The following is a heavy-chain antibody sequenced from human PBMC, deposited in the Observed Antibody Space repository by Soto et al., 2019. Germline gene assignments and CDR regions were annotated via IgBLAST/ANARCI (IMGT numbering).Heavy chain of an antibody. CDR2: IDPSGGGT. D-gene: IGHD2-15*01. CDR3: ARDRVDCSGGNCWRSVEDT. J-gene: IGHJ5*02. V-gene: IGHV1-46*01. CDR1: GYTFTIYY. Sequence: QVQLVQSGAEVKKPGASVKVSCKASGYTFTIYYMHWVRQAPGQGLEGMGTIDPSGGGTSYAQKFQGRLTMTRDTSTSTVYMELSSLRSEDTAVYYGARDRVDCSGGNCWRSVEDTWGQGTLVTVSS.